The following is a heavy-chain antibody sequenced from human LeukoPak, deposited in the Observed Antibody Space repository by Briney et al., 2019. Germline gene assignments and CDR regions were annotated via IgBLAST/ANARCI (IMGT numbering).Heavy chain of an antibody. J-gene: IGHJ3*02. Sequence: KPTETLSLTCTVSGGSISCYYWSWIRQPPGKGLEWIGYIYNSGSTNYNHSLKSRVTISEDMSNNQFSLKLSSVTAADTAVYYCARALRLWGGNSGIAFDIWGQGTMVTVSS. V-gene: IGHV4-59*01. CDR2: IYNSGST. CDR3: ARALRLWGGNSGIAFDI. D-gene: IGHD4-23*01. CDR1: GGSISCYY.